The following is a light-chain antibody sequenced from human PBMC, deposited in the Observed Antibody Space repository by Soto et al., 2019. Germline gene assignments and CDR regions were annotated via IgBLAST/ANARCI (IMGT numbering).Light chain of an antibody. J-gene: IGLJ3*02. CDR3: CSHAGSYSWV. V-gene: IGLV2-11*01. CDR1: SSDVGAYNH. Sequence: QSVLPQPRSVSGSPGQSVTISCTGTSSDVGAYNHVSWYQQHPGKVPKLIINEVSERPSGVPDRFSGSKSGNTASLTISGLQAEDEAEYYCCSHAGSYSWVFVGGTKVTVL. CDR2: EVS.